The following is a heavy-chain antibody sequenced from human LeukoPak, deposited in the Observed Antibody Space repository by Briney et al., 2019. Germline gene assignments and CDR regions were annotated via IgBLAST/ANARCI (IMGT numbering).Heavy chain of an antibody. D-gene: IGHD6-13*01. CDR3: ARIAGIAAAGTSYDWFDP. V-gene: IGHV4-59*01. J-gene: IGHJ5*02. CDR2: IYYRGST. Sequence: SETLSLTCTVSGGSISSYYWSWIRQPPGKGLEWIGYIYYRGSTNYNPSLKSRVTISVDTSKNQFSLKLSSVTAADTAVYYCARIAGIAAAGTSYDWFDPWGQGTLVTVSS. CDR1: GGSISSYY.